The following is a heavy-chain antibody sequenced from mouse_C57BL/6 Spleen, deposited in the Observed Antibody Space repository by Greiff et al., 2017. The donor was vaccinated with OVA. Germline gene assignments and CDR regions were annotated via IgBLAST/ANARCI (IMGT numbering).Heavy chain of an antibody. CDR1: GYSITSGYD. V-gene: IGHV3-1*01. J-gene: IGHJ3*01. CDR2: ISYSGST. D-gene: IGHD2-1*01. CDR3: AREGYGNYDY. Sequence: EVKLVESGPGMVKPSQSLSLTCTVTGYSITSGYDWHWIRHFPGNKLEWMGYISYSGSTNYNPSLKSRISITHDTSTNHFFLKLNTVTTEDTATYYCAREGYGNYDYWGQGTLVTVSA.